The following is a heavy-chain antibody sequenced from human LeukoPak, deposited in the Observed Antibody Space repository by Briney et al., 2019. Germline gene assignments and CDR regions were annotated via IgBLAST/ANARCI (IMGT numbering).Heavy chain of an antibody. CDR3: ARDHYDFWSGYYYMDV. Sequence: SSETLSLTCTVSGGSISSDDYYWSWIRQPPGKGLEWIGYIYYSGSTYYNPSLKSRVTISVDTSKNQFSLKLSSVTAADTAVYYCARDHYDFWSGYYYMDVWGKGTTVTVSS. CDR2: IYYSGST. J-gene: IGHJ6*03. CDR1: GGSISSDDYY. D-gene: IGHD3-3*01. V-gene: IGHV4-30-4*08.